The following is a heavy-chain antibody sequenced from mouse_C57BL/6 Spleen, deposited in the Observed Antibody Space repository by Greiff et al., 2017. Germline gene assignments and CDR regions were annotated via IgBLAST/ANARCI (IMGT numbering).Heavy chain of an antibody. J-gene: IGHJ3*01. V-gene: IGHV1-78*01. CDR2: IYPRDGST. Sequence: VQRVESDAELVKPGASVKISCKVSGYTFTDHTIHWMKQRPEQGLEWIGYIYPRDGSTKYNEKFKGKATLTADKSSSTAYMQLNSLTSEDSAVYFCARERGGNYEFAYWGQGTLVTVSA. CDR1: GYTFTDHT. CDR3: ARERGGNYEFAY. D-gene: IGHD2-1*01.